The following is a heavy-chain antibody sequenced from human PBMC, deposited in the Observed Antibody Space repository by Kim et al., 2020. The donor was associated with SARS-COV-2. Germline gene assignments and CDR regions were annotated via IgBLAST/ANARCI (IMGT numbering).Heavy chain of an antibody. CDR3: ASRYGTGRAHD. Sequence: SETLSLTCAVDAGSFSYYYWSWFRQSPGKGLEWVGEVDHRGSTNYSPSLQSRVTIYLDTSKNHLSLTVNSVTAADTAVYYCASRYGTGRAHDWGQGTLVTVSS. CDR2: VDHRGST. CDR1: AGSFSYYY. J-gene: IGHJ4*02. V-gene: IGHV4-34*01. D-gene: IGHD2-8*02.